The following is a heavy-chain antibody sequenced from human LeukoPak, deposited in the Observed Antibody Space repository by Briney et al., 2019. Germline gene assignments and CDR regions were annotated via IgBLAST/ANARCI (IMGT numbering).Heavy chain of an antibody. D-gene: IGHD4-11*01. CDR2: INHSGST. J-gene: IGHJ4*02. V-gene: IGHV4-34*01. Sequence: SETLSLTCAVYGGSFSGYYWSWIRQPPGKGLEWIGEINHSGSTNYNPSLKSRVTISVDTAKNQFSLKLSSVTAADTAVYYCASTLQPPDYWGQGTLVTVSS. CDR3: ASTLQPPDY. CDR1: GGSFSGYY.